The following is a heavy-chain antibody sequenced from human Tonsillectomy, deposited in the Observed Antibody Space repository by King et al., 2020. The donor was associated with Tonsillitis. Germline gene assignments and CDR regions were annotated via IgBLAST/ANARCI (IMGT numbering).Heavy chain of an antibody. J-gene: IGHJ4*02. CDR2: ISYDGSNI. CDR1: GFTFSSYG. V-gene: IGHV3-30*18. D-gene: IGHD6-13*01. CDR3: ANQYSSSWCSFDY. Sequence: VQLVESGGGVVQPGRSLRLSCAASGFTFSSYGMYWVRQAPGKGLEWVAVISYDGSNIYYADSVKGRFTISRDNSKNTLYLQMNSLRAEDTAVYYCANQYSSSWCSFDYWGQGTLVTVSS.